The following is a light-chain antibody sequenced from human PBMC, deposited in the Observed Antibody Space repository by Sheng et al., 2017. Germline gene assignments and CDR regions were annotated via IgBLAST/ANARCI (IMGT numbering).Light chain of an antibody. CDR3: QQYSNWPWT. J-gene: IGKJ1*01. CDR2: GAS. CDR1: QSVNSN. Sequence: ETVMTQSPATLSVSPGERATLSCKASQSVNSNLVWFQLKPGQAPRLLIYGASTRAAGIPVRFRGSASGTEFTLTISSLQSEDFAVYYCQQYSNWPWTFGQGTTVDIK. V-gene: IGKV3-15*01.